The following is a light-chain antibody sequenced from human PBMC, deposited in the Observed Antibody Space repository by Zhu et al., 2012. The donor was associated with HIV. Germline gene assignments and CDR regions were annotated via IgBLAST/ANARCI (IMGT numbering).Light chain of an antibody. CDR1: QSVTSTY. Sequence: EIVLTQSPGTLSLSPGERATLSCRASQSVTSTYFAWYKQKPGQAPRLLIYGASSRATGIPDRFSGSGSGTDLTLTISRLEPEDFAVYYCQHYGSSLWTFGQGTKVEIK. J-gene: IGKJ1*01. CDR2: GAS. V-gene: IGKV3-20*01. CDR3: QHYGSSLWT.